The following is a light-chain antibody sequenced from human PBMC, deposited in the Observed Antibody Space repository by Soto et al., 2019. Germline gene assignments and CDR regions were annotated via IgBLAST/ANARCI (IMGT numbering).Light chain of an antibody. CDR1: QSVSSSD. CDR3: QQYQSLT. V-gene: IGKV3-20*01. J-gene: IGKJ4*01. Sequence: IVLTHSPAIVSLSTGDRATLSCRASQSVSSSDLAWYRHKPGQAPRLLIHGASSRVTGIPDRFSGSGSGTDFTLTITRLEPEDFAVYYCQQYQSLTFGGGTKVDI. CDR2: GAS.